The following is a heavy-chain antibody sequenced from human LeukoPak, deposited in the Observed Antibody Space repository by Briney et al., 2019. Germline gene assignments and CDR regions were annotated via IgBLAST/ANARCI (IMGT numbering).Heavy chain of an antibody. J-gene: IGHJ4*02. CDR2: IVGGGGGT. CDR1: GFTFSSYA. CDR3: AKQLAVAGTPVFDY. V-gene: IGHV3-23*01. Sequence: GGSLRLSCAASGFTFSSYAMSWVRQAPGKGLEWVSSIVGGGGGTFYADSVKGRFTISRDDSKNTLYLQMNSPRAGDTAVYYCAKQLAVAGTPVFDYWGQGDLVTVSS. D-gene: IGHD6-19*01.